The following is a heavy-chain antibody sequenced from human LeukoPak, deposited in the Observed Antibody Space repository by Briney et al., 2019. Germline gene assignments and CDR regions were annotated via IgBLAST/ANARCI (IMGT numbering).Heavy chain of an antibody. Sequence: GESLKISCKGSGYSFTSYWIGWVRQMPGKGLEWMGIIYPGDSDTRYSPSFQGQVTISADKSISTAYLQWSSLKASDTAMCYCARQANDYGGNSGAFDIWGQGTMVTVSS. CDR1: GYSFTSYW. J-gene: IGHJ3*02. CDR3: ARQANDYGGNSGAFDI. D-gene: IGHD4-23*01. CDR2: IYPGDSDT. V-gene: IGHV5-51*01.